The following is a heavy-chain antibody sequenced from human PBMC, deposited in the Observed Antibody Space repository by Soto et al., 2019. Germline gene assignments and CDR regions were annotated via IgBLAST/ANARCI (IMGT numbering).Heavy chain of an antibody. CDR2: IFDRGTT. Sequence: VELQESGPGLVKPSETLSLTCTVSGGSFSVYHWAWIRQPPGKGLEWIGYIFDRGTTNFKSSLRGRVAISLDKFKNQFSLQLTSVTAADTAIYYCARAHGDFWFDPWGQGVLVIVSS. J-gene: IGHJ5*02. CDR1: GGSFSVYH. V-gene: IGHV4-59*01. CDR3: ARAHGDFWFDP.